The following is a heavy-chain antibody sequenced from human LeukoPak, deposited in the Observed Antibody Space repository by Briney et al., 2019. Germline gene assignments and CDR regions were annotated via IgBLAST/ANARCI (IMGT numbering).Heavy chain of an antibody. Sequence: GGSLRLSCAASAFTFSSYTMNWVRQAPGKGLEWVSSISSSGSYIYYADSVKGRFTISRDNAKNSLYLQMNSLRAEDTAVYYCAREGSVYYGSGTPPGYWGQGTLVTVSS. CDR2: ISSSGSYI. D-gene: IGHD3-10*01. J-gene: IGHJ4*02. CDR3: AREGSVYYGSGTPPGY. V-gene: IGHV3-21*01. CDR1: AFTFSSYT.